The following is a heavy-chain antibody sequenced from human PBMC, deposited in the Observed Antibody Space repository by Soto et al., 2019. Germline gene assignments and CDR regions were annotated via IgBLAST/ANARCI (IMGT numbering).Heavy chain of an antibody. Sequence: ASVKVSCKASGYTFTGYHMHWVRQAPGQGLEWMGWINPNSGGTNYAQKFQGRVTMTRDTSISTAYMELSRLRSDDTAVYYCASSVSDAYYYYGMDVWGQGTTVTVSS. CDR3: ASSVSDAYYYYGMDV. CDR1: GYTFTGYH. V-gene: IGHV1-2*02. J-gene: IGHJ6*01. CDR2: INPNSGGT.